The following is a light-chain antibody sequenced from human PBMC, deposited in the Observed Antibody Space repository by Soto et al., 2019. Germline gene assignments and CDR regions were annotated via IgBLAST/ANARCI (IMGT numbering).Light chain of an antibody. CDR1: QSIRNY. CDR2: ATS. CDR3: QQTYTTPQT. Sequence: DIQMTQSPSSLSSSVGDRVTITCRASQSIRNYLNWYQQKPGRAPKLLIYATSDLQSGVPSRFSGSGSGTDFALTIISLQPEDFATYYCQQTYTTPQTFGQGTKVDI. J-gene: IGKJ1*01. V-gene: IGKV1-39*01.